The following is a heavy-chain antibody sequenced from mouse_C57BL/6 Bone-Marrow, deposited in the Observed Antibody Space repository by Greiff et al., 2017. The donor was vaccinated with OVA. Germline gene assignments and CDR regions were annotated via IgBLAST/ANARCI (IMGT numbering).Heavy chain of an antibody. CDR2: IYPGSGNT. CDR3: ARGVITTVVATNYYAMDY. Sequence: QVQLQQSGAELVRPGASVKLSCKASGYTFTDYYINWVKQRPGQGLEWIARIYPGSGNTYYNEKFKGKATLTAEKSSSTAYMQLSSLTSEDSAVYFCARGVITTVVATNYYAMDYWGQGTSVTVSS. CDR1: GYTFTDYY. V-gene: IGHV1-76*01. J-gene: IGHJ4*01. D-gene: IGHD1-1*01.